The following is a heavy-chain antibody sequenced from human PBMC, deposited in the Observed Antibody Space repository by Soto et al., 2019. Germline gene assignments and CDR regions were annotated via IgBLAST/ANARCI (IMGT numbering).Heavy chain of an antibody. J-gene: IGHJ5*02. Sequence: QVQLVESGGGVVHPGTSLRLSCAASGFTFTTHGMHGVRQAPGKGPEWVAVISQDGYKKYYVESVEGRFSISRDNSKSILHLKTNNGRTEDTAVEYCAKDKGPYYDFCSGQRWVEPWGQRTLVTVYS. V-gene: IGHV3-30*18. D-gene: IGHD3-3*01. CDR3: AKDKGPYYDFCSGQRWVEP. CDR1: GFTFTTHG. CDR2: ISQDGYKK.